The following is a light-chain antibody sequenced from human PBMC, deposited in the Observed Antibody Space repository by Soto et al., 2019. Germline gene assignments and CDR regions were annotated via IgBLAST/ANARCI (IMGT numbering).Light chain of an antibody. V-gene: IGKV3-20*01. CDR3: QQYFNSPYMYT. CDR2: EAS. CDR1: ESVRSTY. J-gene: IGKJ2*01. Sequence: DIVLTQSPGILSLSPGDRATPSCRSSESVRSTYLAWYQQKRGQAPRLLIYEASSRASGIPDRFGGSGSGKDFTLTISKVEPEDVAVYYCQQYFNSPYMYTFGQGTVLEI.